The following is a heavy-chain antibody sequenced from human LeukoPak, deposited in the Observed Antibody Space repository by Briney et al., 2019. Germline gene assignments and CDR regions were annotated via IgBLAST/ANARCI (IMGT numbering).Heavy chain of an antibody. CDR1: GDSISSSNW. CDR3: ARADIVVVPAAKSWFDP. CDR2: IYHRGNI. V-gene: IGHV4-4*02. Sequence: SETLSLTCAVSGDSISSSNWWSWVRQPPGKGLEGLGEIYHRGNIDYNPSFKSRITISIDKSKNQFSLKLSSVTAADTAVYYCARADIVVVPAAKSWFDPWGQGTLVTVSS. J-gene: IGHJ5*02. D-gene: IGHD2-2*01.